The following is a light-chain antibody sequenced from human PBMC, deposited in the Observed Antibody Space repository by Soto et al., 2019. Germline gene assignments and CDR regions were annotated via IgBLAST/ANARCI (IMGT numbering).Light chain of an antibody. CDR2: AAS. CDR1: QTITTF. Sequence: DIQMTQSPSSLSASVGDRVTITCRASQTITTFLNWYQQRPGEAPKLLIYAASSLQSGVPSRFSGSGSATDFTLTISSLQPEDFATYFSQQSYSSPQTCGQGTMMEIK. CDR3: QQSYSSPQT. J-gene: IGKJ1*01. V-gene: IGKV1-39*01.